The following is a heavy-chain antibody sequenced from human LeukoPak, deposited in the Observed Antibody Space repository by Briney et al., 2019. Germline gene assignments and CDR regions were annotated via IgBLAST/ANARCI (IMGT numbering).Heavy chain of an antibody. CDR1: GYSISSGYY. Sequence: SETLSLTCTVSGYSISSGYYWGWIRQPPGKGLEWIGSIYYSGSTYYNPSLKSRVTISVDTSKNQFSLKLSSVTAADTAVYYCARGGPYDFWSGYQYYYYYYYMDVWGKGTTVTVSS. V-gene: IGHV4-38-2*02. J-gene: IGHJ6*03. CDR3: ARGGPYDFWSGYQYYYYYYYMDV. D-gene: IGHD3-3*01. CDR2: IYYSGST.